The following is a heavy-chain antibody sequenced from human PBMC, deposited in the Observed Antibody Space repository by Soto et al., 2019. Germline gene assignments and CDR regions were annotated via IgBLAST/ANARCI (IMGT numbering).Heavy chain of an antibody. CDR3: AREVRDLEYSSTARLFDY. CDR1: GGSIGSYY. CDR2: IYYSGST. Sequence: LSLTCTVSGGSIGSYYWSWIRQPPGKGLEWIGYIYYSGSTNYNPSLKSRVTISVDTSKNQFSLKLSSVTAADTAVYYCAREVRDLEYSSTARLFDYWGQGTLVTVSS. D-gene: IGHD6-6*01. V-gene: IGHV4-59*01. J-gene: IGHJ4*02.